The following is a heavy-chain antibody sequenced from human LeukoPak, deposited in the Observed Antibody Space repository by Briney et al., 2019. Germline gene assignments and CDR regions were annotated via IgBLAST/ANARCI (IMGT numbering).Heavy chain of an antibody. V-gene: IGHV3-30*18. CDR1: GFTFSSYG. CDR2: ISYDGSNK. D-gene: IGHD5-12*01. J-gene: IGHJ6*02. Sequence: PGRSLRLSCAASGFTFSSYGMRWVRQAPGKGLEWVAVISYDGSNKYYADSVKGRFTISRDNSKNTLYPQMNSLRAEDTAVYYCAKEKSGYDTYYYGMDVWGQGTTVTVSS. CDR3: AKEKSGYDTYYYGMDV.